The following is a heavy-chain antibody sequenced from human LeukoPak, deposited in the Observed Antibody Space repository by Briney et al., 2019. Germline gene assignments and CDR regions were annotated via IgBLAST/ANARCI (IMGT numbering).Heavy chain of an antibody. CDR3: ASLGFWSGYPMLDY. D-gene: IGHD3-3*01. J-gene: IGHJ4*02. V-gene: IGHV4-59*08. Sequence: PSETLSLTCTVSGGSISSYYWSWIRQPPGKGLEWIGYIYYSGSTNYNPSLKSRVTISVDTSKNQFSLKLSSVTAADTAVYYCASLGFWSGYPMLDYWGQGTLVTVSS. CDR1: GGSISSYY. CDR2: IYYSGST.